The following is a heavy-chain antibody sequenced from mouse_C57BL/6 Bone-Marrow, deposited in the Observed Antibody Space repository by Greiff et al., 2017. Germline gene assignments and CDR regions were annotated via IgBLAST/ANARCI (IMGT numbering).Heavy chain of an antibody. V-gene: IGHV1-80*01. Sequence: VQLQQSGAELVKPGASVKISCKASGYAFSSYWMNWVKQRPGKGLEWIGQIYPGDGDTNYNGKFKGKATLTADKSSSTAYMQLSSLTSEDSAVYFCARSEITTVVATEDAMDYWGQGTSVTVSS. D-gene: IGHD1-1*01. CDR2: IYPGDGDT. J-gene: IGHJ4*01. CDR1: GYAFSSYW. CDR3: ARSEITTVVATEDAMDY.